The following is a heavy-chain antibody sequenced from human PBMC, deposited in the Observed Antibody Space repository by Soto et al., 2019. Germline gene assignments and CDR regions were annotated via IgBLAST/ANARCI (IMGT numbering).Heavy chain of an antibody. V-gene: IGHV1-8*01. Sequence: QVQLVQSWAEVKKPGASVKVSCNASGYTFTSYDINWVRQATGQGLEWMGWMNPNSGNTGYAQKFQGRVTMTRNTSISTAYLELSSLRAEVKAVYYGARERSGRSDYWGQGSLVTVSS. J-gene: IGHJ4*02. CDR2: MNPNSGNT. CDR3: ARERSGRSDY. CDR1: GYTFTSYD. D-gene: IGHD1-26*01.